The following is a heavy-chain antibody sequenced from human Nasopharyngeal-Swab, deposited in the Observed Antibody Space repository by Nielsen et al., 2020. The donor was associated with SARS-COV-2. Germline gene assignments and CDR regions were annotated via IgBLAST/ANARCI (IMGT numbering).Heavy chain of an antibody. D-gene: IGHD3-16*01. V-gene: IGHV5-10-1*01. Sequence: GESLKISCKGSGYTFTSYWINWVRQMPGRGLEWMGRIAPSDSTTAYHPSFQGHVTISVDKSISTAFLQWNSLKASDSAMYYCARHSDVMGSVYWGQGTSVTVTS. CDR2: IAPSDSTT. CDR1: GYTFTSYW. J-gene: IGHJ4*02. CDR3: ARHSDVMGSVY.